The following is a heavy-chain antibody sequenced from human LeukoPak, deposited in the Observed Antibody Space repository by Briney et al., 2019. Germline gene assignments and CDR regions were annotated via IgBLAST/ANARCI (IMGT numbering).Heavy chain of an antibody. V-gene: IGHV3-23*01. D-gene: IGHD2-15*01. CDR3: AKEATACSGGRCHFDY. J-gene: IGHJ4*02. CDR1: GFTFSSYA. Sequence: GGSLRLSCAASGFTFSSYAMSWVRQAPGKGVEWVSPISGSGGSTYYAGSVKGRFTIARDTSKNTLYRQMNSLRAEDTAVYYCAKEATACSGGRCHFDYWGQGTLVTVSS. CDR2: ISGSGGST.